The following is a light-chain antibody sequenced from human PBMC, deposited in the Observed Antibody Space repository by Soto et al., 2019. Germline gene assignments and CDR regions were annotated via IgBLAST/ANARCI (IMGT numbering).Light chain of an antibody. CDR2: EGS. J-gene: IGLJ7*01. CDR1: SSDVGSYNL. V-gene: IGLV2-23*03. CDR3: CSYAGSSTFAV. Sequence: QSALTQPASVSGSPGQSITISCTGTSSDVGSYNLVSWYQQHPGKAPKLMIYEGSKRPSGVSNRFSGSKSGNTASLTISGLQAEDEADYCCCSYAGSSTFAVFGGGTQLTVL.